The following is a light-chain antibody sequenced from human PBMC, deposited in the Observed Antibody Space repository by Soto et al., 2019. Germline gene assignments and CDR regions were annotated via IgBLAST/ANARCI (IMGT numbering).Light chain of an antibody. CDR3: GTCDFGLSTVV. J-gene: IGLJ2*01. Sequence: QSVLTQPPSVSATPGQKVTISCSGSSVNIGNNYVSWYQQLPGTAPKLLIYDNNKRLSAIPDRFSGSKSVTSATLDITGLQHGDEADYYCGTCDFGLSTVVFGGGTKLTVL. CDR1: SVNIGNNY. CDR2: DNN. V-gene: IGLV1-51*01.